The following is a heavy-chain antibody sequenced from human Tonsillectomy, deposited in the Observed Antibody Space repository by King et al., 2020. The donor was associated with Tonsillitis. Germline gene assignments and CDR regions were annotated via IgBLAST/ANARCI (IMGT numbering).Heavy chain of an antibody. V-gene: IGHV4-34*01. Sequence: VQLQQWGAGLLKPSETLSLTCAVYGGSFSGYYWSWIRQPPGKGLEWIGEINHSGSTNYNPSLKSRVTISVDTSKNQFSLKLSSVTAADTGVYYCARKGYYDSSGYYWGQGTLVTVSS. J-gene: IGHJ4*02. D-gene: IGHD3-22*01. CDR1: GGSFSGYY. CDR2: INHSGST. CDR3: ARKGYYDSSGYY.